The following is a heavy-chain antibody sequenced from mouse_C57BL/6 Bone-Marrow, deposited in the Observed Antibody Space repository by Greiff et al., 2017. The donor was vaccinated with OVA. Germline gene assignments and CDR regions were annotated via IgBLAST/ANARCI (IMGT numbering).Heavy chain of an antibody. V-gene: IGHV1-50*01. CDR2: IDPSDSYT. Sequence: VKLQQPGAELVKPGASVKLSCKASGYTFTSYWMQWVKQRPGQGLEWIGEIDPSDSYTNYNQKFKGKATLTVDTSSSTAYMQLSSLTSEDSAVYYCARGNWVFFDYWGQGTTLTVSS. D-gene: IGHD4-1*01. CDR3: ARGNWVFFDY. CDR1: GYTFTSYW. J-gene: IGHJ2*01.